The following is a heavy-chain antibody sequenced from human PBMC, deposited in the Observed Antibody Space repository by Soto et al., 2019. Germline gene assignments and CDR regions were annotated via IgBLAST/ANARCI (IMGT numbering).Heavy chain of an antibody. CDR3: AKDPNGDYIGAFDD. J-gene: IGHJ4*02. CDR1: GFAFSNYA. Sequence: EVQLLESGGDLVQPGGSLRLSCAASGFAFSNYAVTWVRQAPGKGLEWVSSISRSSSVIYYADSVRGRFFISRDNSKSMLYLQMNSRRAEDTARYYGAKDPNGDYIGAFDDWGQGTLVTVSS. D-gene: IGHD4-17*01. CDR2: ISRSSSVI. V-gene: IGHV3-23*01.